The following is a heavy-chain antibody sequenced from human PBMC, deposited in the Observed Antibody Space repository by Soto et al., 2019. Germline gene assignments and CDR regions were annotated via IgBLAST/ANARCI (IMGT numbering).Heavy chain of an antibody. CDR1: GFSFSRFA. D-gene: IGHD1-26*01. CDR2: ITYDGSNQ. Sequence: QVQLVESGGDVVQPGRSLRLSCAGSGFSFSRFAIHWVRQAPGKGLEWVAVITYDGSNQYYADSVKGRFTVSRDNSRSTVYLQMINLRSEDTAIYYCARLFGGYSGSHADEFDIWGQGTMVPVSS. J-gene: IGHJ3*02. CDR3: ARLFGGYSGSHADEFDI. V-gene: IGHV3-30-3*01.